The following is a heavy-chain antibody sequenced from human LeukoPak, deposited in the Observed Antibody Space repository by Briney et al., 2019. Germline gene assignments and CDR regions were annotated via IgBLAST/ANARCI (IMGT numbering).Heavy chain of an antibody. CDR3: ARDHGVPAASLGYYYYYYMDV. V-gene: IGHV1-69*13. J-gene: IGHJ6*03. D-gene: IGHD2-2*01. CDR2: IIPIFGTA. CDR1: GGTFSSYA. Sequence: SVKVSCKASGGTFSSYAISWVRQAPGQGLEWMGGIIPIFGTANYAHKFQGRVTITADESTSTAYMELSSLRSEDTAVYYCARDHGVPAASLGYYYYYYMDVWGKGTTVTISS.